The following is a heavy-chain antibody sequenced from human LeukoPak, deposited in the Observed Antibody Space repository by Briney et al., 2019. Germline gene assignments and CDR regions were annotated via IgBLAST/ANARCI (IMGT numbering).Heavy chain of an antibody. CDR1: GFTFSSYG. CDR3: AREQRTFDY. D-gene: IGHD5-24*01. CDR2: IWYDGSNK. Sequence: GTSLRLSCAASGFTFSSYGMHWVRQAPGKGLEWVAVIWYDGSNKYYADSVKGRFTISRDNADNSLYLQLSSLRAEDTAVYYCAREQRTFDYWGQGILVTVSS. V-gene: IGHV3-33*01. J-gene: IGHJ4*02.